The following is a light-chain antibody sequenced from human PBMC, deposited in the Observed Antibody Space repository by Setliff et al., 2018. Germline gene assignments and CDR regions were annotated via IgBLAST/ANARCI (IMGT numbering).Light chain of an antibody. CDR1: SSDVGGYNY. J-gene: IGLJ1*01. CDR3: SSYTTSGTYV. Sequence: QSALTQPASVSGSPGQSITISCTGTSSDVGGYNYVSWYQQRPGKAPKLMIYAVSNRPSGVSNRFSGSKSGNTASLTISGLQAEDESDYYCSSYTTSGTYVFGTGTKVTVL. V-gene: IGLV2-14*01. CDR2: AVS.